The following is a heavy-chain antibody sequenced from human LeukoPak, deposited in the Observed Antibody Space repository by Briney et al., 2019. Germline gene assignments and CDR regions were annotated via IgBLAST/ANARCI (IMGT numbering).Heavy chain of an antibody. Sequence: SAKVSCKASEGTFSSYAISWVRQAPGQGLEWMGGIIPIFGTANYAQKFQGRVTITADESTSTAYMELSSLRSEDTAVYYCARDMLGYYYYYMYVWVKGTTVTVSS. V-gene: IGHV1-69*01. J-gene: IGHJ6*03. CDR1: EGTFSSYA. CDR3: ARDMLGYYYYYMYV. D-gene: IGHD3-10*02. CDR2: IIPIFGTA.